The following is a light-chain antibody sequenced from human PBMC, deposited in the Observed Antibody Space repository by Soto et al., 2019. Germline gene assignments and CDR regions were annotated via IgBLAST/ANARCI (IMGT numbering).Light chain of an antibody. J-gene: IGKJ2*01. CDR2: AAS. CDR1: QRISSW. Sequence: DVQMTQTPSSVSASVGDTVTITCRASQRISSWLIWYQQKPGKAPKLLIYAASSLQGGVPSRFSGSGSGTDFTLTISSLQPEDFATYYCQQAYSFPHTFGQGTKVEIK. CDR3: QQAYSFPHT. V-gene: IGKV1-12*01.